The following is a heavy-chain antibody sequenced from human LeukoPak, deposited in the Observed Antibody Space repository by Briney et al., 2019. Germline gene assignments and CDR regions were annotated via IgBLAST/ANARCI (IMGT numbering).Heavy chain of an antibody. V-gene: IGHV3-23*01. Sequence: GGSLRLSCAASGFTFSSYAMSWVRQAPGKGLEWVSAISGSGDSTYYADSVKGRFTISRDNSKNTLYLQMNSLRAEDTAVYYCAKDRNIGSHYDFWSGVGPFDYWGQGTLVTVSS. D-gene: IGHD3-3*01. J-gene: IGHJ4*02. CDR3: AKDRNIGSHYDFWSGVGPFDY. CDR2: ISGSGDST. CDR1: GFTFSSYA.